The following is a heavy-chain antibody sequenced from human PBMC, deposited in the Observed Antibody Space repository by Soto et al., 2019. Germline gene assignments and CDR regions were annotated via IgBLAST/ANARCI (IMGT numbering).Heavy chain of an antibody. V-gene: IGHV4-34*01. J-gene: IGHJ4*02. CDR3: ARGRKGDSSSWYVD. CDR2: INHSGST. D-gene: IGHD6-13*01. CDR1: GGSFSGYY. Sequence: SETLSLTCAVYGGSFSGYYWSWIRQPPGKGLEWIGEINHSGSTNYNPSLKSRVTISVDTSKNQFSLKVSSVTAADTAVYYCARGRKGDSSSWYVDWGQGTLVTV.